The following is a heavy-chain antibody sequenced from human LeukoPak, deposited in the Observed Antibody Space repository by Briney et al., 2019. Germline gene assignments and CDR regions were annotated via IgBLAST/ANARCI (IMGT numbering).Heavy chain of an antibody. CDR1: GFTFSSYA. Sequence: GGSLRLSCAASGFTFSSYAMSWVRQAPGKGLEWVSAISGSGGSTYYADSVKGRSTISRDNSKNTLYLQMNSLRAEDTAVYYCAKDLGYCSGGSCYPQDYWGQGTLVTVSS. J-gene: IGHJ4*02. D-gene: IGHD2-15*01. CDR2: ISGSGGST. CDR3: AKDLGYCSGGSCYPQDY. V-gene: IGHV3-23*01.